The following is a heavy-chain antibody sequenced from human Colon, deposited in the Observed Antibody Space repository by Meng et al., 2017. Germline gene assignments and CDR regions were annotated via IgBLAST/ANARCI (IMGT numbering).Heavy chain of an antibody. CDR1: GYSFTTYG. Sequence: QVQLVQSGAEVKKPGASVKLSWQTSGYSFTTYGMQWLRQAHGQGLEWMAWIYTDNGDTRYSQKFAGRLTITRDTSARTAYMALSSLTSEDTAVYFCARDERGGPYYFDYWGQGTLVTVSS. V-gene: IGHV1-3*04. J-gene: IGHJ4*02. CDR2: IYTDNGDT. D-gene: IGHD3-10*01. CDR3: ARDERGGPYYFDY.